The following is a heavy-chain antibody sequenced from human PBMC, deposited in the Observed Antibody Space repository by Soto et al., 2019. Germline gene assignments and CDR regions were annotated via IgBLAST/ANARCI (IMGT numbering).Heavy chain of an antibody. J-gene: IGHJ4*02. CDR2: FGASGGT. CDR3: SLRGRYYFDY. Sequence: GSLRLSCTASGFTFSNYAMGWVRQAPGKGLEWVSTFGASGGTYYADSVKGRFTISRDTSRNTLNLQMNSLRAEDTALYYCSLRGRYYFDYWGQGTLVTVSS. V-gene: IGHV3-23*01. CDR1: GFTFSNYA.